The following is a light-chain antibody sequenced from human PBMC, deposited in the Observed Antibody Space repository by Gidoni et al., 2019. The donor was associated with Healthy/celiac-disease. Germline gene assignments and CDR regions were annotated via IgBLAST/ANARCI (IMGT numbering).Light chain of an antibody. Sequence: QSALTQPASVSGSPGQSIPISCTGTSSDVGSYNLVSWYQQHPGKAPKLMIYEGSKRPSGVSNRFSGSKSGNTASLTISGLQAEDEADYYCCSYAGSSTFGPYVFGTGTKVTVL. J-gene: IGLJ1*01. CDR3: CSYAGSSTFGPYV. CDR2: EGS. CDR1: SSDVGSYNL. V-gene: IGLV2-23*03.